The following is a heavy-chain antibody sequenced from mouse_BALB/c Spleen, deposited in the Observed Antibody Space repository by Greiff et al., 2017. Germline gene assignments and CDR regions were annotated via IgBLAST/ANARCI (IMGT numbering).Heavy chain of an antibody. CDR3: ALTARATWFAD. Sequence: VQLQQSGAELVRPGTSVKVSCKASGYAFTNYLIEWVKQRPGQGLEWIGVINPGSGGTNYNEKFKGKATLTADKSSSTAYMQLSSLTSDDSAVYFCALTARATWFADWGQGTLVTVSA. D-gene: IGHD3-2*01. J-gene: IGHJ3*01. CDR1: GYAFTNYL. V-gene: IGHV1-54*01. CDR2: INPGSGGT.